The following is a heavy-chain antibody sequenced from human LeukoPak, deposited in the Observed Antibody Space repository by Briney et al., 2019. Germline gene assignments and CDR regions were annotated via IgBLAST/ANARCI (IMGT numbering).Heavy chain of an antibody. V-gene: IGHV3-9*01. CDR2: FDYNSGRI. J-gene: IGHJ6*02. Sequence: GGPLRLSCAVSGFTFVNYAIHWVRQAPGKGLEWVSGFDYNSGRIDYADSVKGRFTTSRDNAKNSLYLQMNSLRVEDTALYYCTKDVTPGGADVWGQGTTVTVSS. D-gene: IGHD1-14*01. CDR3: TKDVTPGGADV. CDR1: GFTFVNYA.